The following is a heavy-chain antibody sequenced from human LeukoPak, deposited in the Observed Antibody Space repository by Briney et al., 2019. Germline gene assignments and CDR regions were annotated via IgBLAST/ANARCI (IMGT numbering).Heavy chain of an antibody. CDR2: VYIDGST. J-gene: IGHJ4*02. V-gene: IGHV3-66*01. CDR1: GCTFSSNH. D-gene: IGHD2-2*01. Sequence: PGGSLRLSCAASGCTFSSNHMSWVRQAPGKGLEWVSMVYIDGSTYYTDSVKGRFTISRDDSKNTIFLQMNTLGAEDTAVYYCARDEMPAPFTYWGQGTLVTVSS. CDR3: ARDEMPAPFTY.